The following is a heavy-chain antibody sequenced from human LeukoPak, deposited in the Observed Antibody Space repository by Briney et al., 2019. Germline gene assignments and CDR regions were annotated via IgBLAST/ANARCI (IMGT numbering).Heavy chain of an antibody. Sequence: GSLRLSCAASGFTFSDYYMSWIRQPPGKGLEWIGEINHSGSTNYNPSLKSRVTISVDTSKNQFSLKLSSVTAADTAVYYCARGSVIGYCSSTSCYTNWFDPWGQGTLVTVSS. D-gene: IGHD2-2*02. CDR3: ARGSVIGYCSSTSCYTNWFDP. J-gene: IGHJ5*02. CDR1: GFTFSDYY. V-gene: IGHV4-34*01. CDR2: INHSGST.